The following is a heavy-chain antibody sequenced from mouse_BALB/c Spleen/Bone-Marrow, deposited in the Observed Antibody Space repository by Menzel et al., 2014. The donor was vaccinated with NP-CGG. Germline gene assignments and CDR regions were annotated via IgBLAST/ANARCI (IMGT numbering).Heavy chain of an antibody. J-gene: IGHJ3*01. CDR1: GFTFSSYT. D-gene: IGHD4-1*01. CDR3: TRDQTGYFAY. CDR2: ISSGGSYP. Sequence: EVQVEESGGGLVKPGGSLKLSCAASGFTFSSYTMSWVRQTPEKRLEWVATISSGGSYPYYPESVKGRFPISRDNAKNTLYLQMSSLKSEDTAIYYCTRDQTGYFAYWGQGTLVTVSA. V-gene: IGHV5-6-4*01.